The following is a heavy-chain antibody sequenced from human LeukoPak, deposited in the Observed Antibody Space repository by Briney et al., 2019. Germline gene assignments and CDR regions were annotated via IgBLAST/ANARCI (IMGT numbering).Heavy chain of an antibody. D-gene: IGHD3-10*01. CDR2: IYHSGST. V-gene: IGHV4-38-2*02. CDR3: QAYYGSGSYSDY. J-gene: IGHJ4*02. CDR1: GYSISSGYY. Sequence: SETLSLTCTVSGYSISSGYYWGWIRQPPGKGLEWIGSIYHSGSTYYNPSLKSRVTISVDTSKNQFSLKLSSVTAADTAVYYCQAYYGSGSYSDYWGQGTLVTVSS.